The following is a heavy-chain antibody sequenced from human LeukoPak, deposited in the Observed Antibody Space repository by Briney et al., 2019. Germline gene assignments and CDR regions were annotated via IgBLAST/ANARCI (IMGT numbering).Heavy chain of an antibody. CDR3: SRAQVTGWLGINDF. V-gene: IGHV3-49*04. Sequence: GGSLRLSCAASGFAFSNYEMNWVRQAPGKGLEWVGFIRNKANGGTSDYAASVKGRFTISRDDSKAIAYLQMTSLETEDTALYYCSRAQVTGWLGINDFWGQGALVTVSS. J-gene: IGHJ4*02. CDR2: IRNKANGGTS. CDR1: GFAFSNYE. D-gene: IGHD6-19*01.